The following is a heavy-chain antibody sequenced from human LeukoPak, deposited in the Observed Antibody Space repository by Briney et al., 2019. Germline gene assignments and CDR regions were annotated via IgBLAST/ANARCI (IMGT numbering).Heavy chain of an antibody. V-gene: IGHV3-48*01. CDR3: ASTPGDVVY. D-gene: IGHD7-27*01. CDR1: EFAFSTYN. CDR2: ISTGSSTT. J-gene: IGHJ4*02. Sequence: PGGSLRLSCAASEFAFSTYNMNWVRQAPGKGLEWVSYISTGSSTTYYAGSVKGRFTISRDNSKNTLYLQMNSLRAEDTAVYYCASTPGDVVYWGQGTLVTVSS.